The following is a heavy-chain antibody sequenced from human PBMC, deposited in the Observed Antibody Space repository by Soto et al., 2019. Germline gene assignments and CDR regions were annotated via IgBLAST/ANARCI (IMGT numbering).Heavy chain of an antibody. CDR2: IYHPGRT. CDR1: GESIRSGDHS. J-gene: IGHJ5*02. CDR3: ASRLTRRGFDP. D-gene: IGHD2-15*01. V-gene: IGHV4-30-2*01. Sequence: PSETLSLTCAGSGESIRSGDHSCSWIRQPPGKGLEWIGFIYHPGRTYYNPSLKSRVTISVDTSTNQFSLSLTSVTAADTAIYYCASRLTRRGFDPWGQGTLVTVSS.